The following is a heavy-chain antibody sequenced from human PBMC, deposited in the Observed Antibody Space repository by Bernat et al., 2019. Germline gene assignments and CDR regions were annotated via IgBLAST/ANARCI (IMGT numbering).Heavy chain of an antibody. CDR1: GFTFSSYE. D-gene: IGHD2-15*01. J-gene: IGHJ5*02. V-gene: IGHV3-48*03. CDR3: ARAVGYCSGGSCSWFDP. Sequence: EVQLVESGGGLVQPGGSLRLSCAASGFTFSSYEMNWVRQAPGKGLEWVSYISSSGSTIYYADSVKGRFTISRDNAKISLYLQMNSLRAEDTAVYYCARAVGYCSGGSCSWFDPWGQGTLVTVSS. CDR2: ISSSGSTI.